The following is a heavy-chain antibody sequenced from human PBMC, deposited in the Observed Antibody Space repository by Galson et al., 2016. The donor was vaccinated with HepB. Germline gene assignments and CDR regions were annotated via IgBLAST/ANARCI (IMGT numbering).Heavy chain of an antibody. CDR3: ARRGGSVGATSFDL. V-gene: IGHV4-39*01. D-gene: IGHD1-26*01. CDR2: VFYSGTT. J-gene: IGHJ5*02. Sequence: ETLSLTCSASGASIRNSAYYWGWIRQPPGKGLEWIGSVFYSGTTYYTPSLKSRLTISVDTSKNQFSLKLTSVTAADTSVYYCARRGGSVGATSFDLWGQGTLVIVSS. CDR1: GASIRNSAYY.